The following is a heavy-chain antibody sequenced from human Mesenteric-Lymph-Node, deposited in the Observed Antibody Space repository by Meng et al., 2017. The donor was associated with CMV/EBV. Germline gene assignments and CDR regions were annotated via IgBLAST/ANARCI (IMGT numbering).Heavy chain of an antibody. Sequence: SETLSLTCAVYGGSFSGYYWSWIRQPPGKGLEWIGEINHSGSTNYNPSLKSRVTISVDTSKNQLSLKLSSVTAADTAVYYCARERGGVYYYDNTGYSYGMDVWGQGTTVTVSS. CDR1: GGSFSGYY. CDR2: INHSGST. D-gene: IGHD3-22*01. J-gene: IGHJ6*02. CDR3: ARERGGVYYYDNTGYSYGMDV. V-gene: IGHV4-34*01.